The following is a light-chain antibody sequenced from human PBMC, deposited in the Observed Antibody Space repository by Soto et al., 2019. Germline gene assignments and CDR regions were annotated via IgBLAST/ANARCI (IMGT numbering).Light chain of an antibody. CDR3: LQDYHYPLT. Sequence: AIQMTQSPSSLSASVGDRVTITCRASQGIRNDLGWYQQKPGKAPKVLIYAASTLQSGVPSRFSGSGSGAAFTLSISSLQPKDFATYYCLQDYHYPLTFGGGTKVEIK. CDR2: AAS. V-gene: IGKV1-6*01. J-gene: IGKJ4*01. CDR1: QGIRND.